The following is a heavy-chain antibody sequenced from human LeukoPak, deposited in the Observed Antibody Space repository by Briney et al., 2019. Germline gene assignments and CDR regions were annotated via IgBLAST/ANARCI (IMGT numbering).Heavy chain of an antibody. D-gene: IGHD1-26*01. J-gene: IGHJ4*02. CDR1: GFTYSAFE. V-gene: IGHV3-48*03. Sequence: PGGSLRLSCAACGFTYSAFEMNWVRQAPGKGLEWISYINSGGDTIYYADSVKGRFTVSRDNAKNSLYLQMNSLRAEDTAVYYRASLWELHYWGQGTLVTVSS. CDR2: INSGGDTI. CDR3: ASLWELHY.